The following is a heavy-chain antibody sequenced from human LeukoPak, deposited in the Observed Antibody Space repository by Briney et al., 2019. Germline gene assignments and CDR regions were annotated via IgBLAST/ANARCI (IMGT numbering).Heavy chain of an antibody. CDR2: ISYDGSNK. D-gene: IGHD1-14*01. Sequence: GGSLRLSCAASGFTFSSYGMHWVRQAPGKGLEWVAVISYDGSNKYYADSVKGRFTISRDNSKNTLYLQMNSLRADDTAVYYCASGPTTLDYWGQGTLVTVSS. CDR1: GFTFSSYG. V-gene: IGHV3-30*03. CDR3: ASGPTTLDY. J-gene: IGHJ4*02.